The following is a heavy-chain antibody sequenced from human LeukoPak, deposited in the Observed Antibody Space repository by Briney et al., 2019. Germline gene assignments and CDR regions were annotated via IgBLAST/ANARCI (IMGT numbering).Heavy chain of an antibody. CDR3: AKGGHSVIVVKIDY. D-gene: IGHD3-22*01. V-gene: IGHV3-11*01. Sequence: GGSLRLSCAASGFTFSDYYMSWLRQAPGKGLEWVSYISSSGSTIYYADSVKGRFTISRDNAKNSLYLQMNSLRAEDTAVYYCAKGGHSVIVVKIDYWGQGTLVTVSS. CDR1: GFTFSDYY. CDR2: ISSSGSTI. J-gene: IGHJ4*02.